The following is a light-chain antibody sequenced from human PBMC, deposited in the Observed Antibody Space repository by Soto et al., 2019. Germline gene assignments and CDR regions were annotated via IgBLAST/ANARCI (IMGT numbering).Light chain of an antibody. V-gene: IGLV2-11*01. CDR2: DVT. Sequence: QSALTQPRSVSGSTGQSVTISCTGTRSDVGAYDFVSWYQQYQDKAPKLIIYDVTKRPSGVPDRCSGSKSGNTASLTISGLQGEDEAEYHCCSYAGTYTYVFGTGTKLTVL. CDR3: CSYAGTYTYV. CDR1: RSDVGAYDF. J-gene: IGLJ1*01.